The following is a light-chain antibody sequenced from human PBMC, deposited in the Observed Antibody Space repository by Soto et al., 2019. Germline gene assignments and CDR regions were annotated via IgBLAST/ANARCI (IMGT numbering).Light chain of an antibody. Sequence: ANQMNQSPSSLSASVGDRVTITCRAGQNIFSSLNWYQQKPRKAPKRLIYAASSLQSGVPSRFSGSGSGTDFTLTISSLQPQDFATDYCLQDYNYPRPFGGGTKVDIK. J-gene: IGKJ4*01. V-gene: IGKV1-6*01. CDR2: AAS. CDR3: LQDYNYPRP. CDR1: QNIFSS.